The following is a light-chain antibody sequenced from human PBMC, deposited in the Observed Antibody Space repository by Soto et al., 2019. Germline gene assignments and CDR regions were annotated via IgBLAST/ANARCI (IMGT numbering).Light chain of an antibody. CDR2: DAS. CDR1: QNVYNN. V-gene: IGKV3-15*01. J-gene: IGKJ4*01. CDR3: QQCRNWTLT. Sequence: EIVMTQSPATLSVSPGEGATLSCTASQNVYNNLAWYQQRPGQPPRLLIYDASTRATGISARFSGSGYGTEFTLTISSLQSEDYAVYSCQQCRNWTLTFGGGTKVDIK.